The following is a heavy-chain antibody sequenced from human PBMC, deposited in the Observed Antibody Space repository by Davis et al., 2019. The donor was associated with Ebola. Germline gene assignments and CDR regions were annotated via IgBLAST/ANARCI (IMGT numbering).Heavy chain of an antibody. CDR2: INHSGST. Sequence: MPSETLSLTCAAYGGSFSGYYWSWIRHPPGTGLEWIGEINHSGSTNYNPSLKSRVTISVDTSKNQFSLKLSSVTAADTAVYYCARASLSGAFDIWGQGTMVTVSS. V-gene: IGHV4-34*01. D-gene: IGHD3-16*02. J-gene: IGHJ3*02. CDR3: ARASLSGAFDI. CDR1: GGSFSGYY.